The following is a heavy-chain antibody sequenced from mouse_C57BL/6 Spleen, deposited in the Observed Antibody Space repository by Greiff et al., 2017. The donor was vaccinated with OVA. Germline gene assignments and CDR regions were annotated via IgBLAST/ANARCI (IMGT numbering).Heavy chain of an antibody. D-gene: IGHD3-2*02. CDR2: IYPGSGST. CDR3: AAIDSSGYRAWFAY. V-gene: IGHV1-55*01. Sequence: QVQLQQPGAELVKPGASVKMSCKASGYTFTSYWITWVKQRPGQGLEWIGDIYPGSGSTNYNEKFKSKATLTVDTSSSTAYRQLSSLTSEDSAVYYCAAIDSSGYRAWFAYWGQGTLVTVSA. CDR1: GYTFTSYW. J-gene: IGHJ3*01.